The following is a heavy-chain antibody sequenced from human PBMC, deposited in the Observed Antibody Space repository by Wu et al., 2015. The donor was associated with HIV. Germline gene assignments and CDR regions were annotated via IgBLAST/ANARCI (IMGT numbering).Heavy chain of an antibody. CDR3: ARAVYYYDSSGYYPPXEYFQH. Sequence: QVQLVQSGAEVKKPGASVKVSCKASGYTFTGYYMHWVRQAPGQGLEWMGWINPNSGGTNYAQKFQGRVTMTRDTSISTAYMELSRLRSDDTAVYYCARAVYYYDSSGYYPPXEYFQHWGQGTLVHRLL. CDR2: INPNSGGT. D-gene: IGHD3-22*01. V-gene: IGHV1-2*02. CDR1: GYTFTGYY. J-gene: IGHJ1*01.